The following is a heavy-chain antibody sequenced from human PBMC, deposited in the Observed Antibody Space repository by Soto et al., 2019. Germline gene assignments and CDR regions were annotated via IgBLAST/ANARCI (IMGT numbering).Heavy chain of an antibody. D-gene: IGHD2-2*01. CDR1: GFTFSSYA. CDR2: ISGSGGST. Sequence: EVQLLESGGGLVQPGGSLRLSCAASGFTFSSYAMGWVRQAPGKGLEWVSAISGSGGSTYYADSVKGRFTTSRDNSKNTLYLQINSLRADDTAVYYCAKAGYCSSATCATRYYYMDVWGKGTTVTVSS. J-gene: IGHJ6*03. V-gene: IGHV3-23*01. CDR3: AKAGYCSSATCATRYYYMDV.